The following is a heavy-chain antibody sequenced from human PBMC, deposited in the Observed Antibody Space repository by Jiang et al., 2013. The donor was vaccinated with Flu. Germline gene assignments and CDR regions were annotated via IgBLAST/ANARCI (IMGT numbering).Heavy chain of an antibody. Sequence: PTQTLTLTCTFSGFSLSTSGMCVSWIRQPPGKALEWLARIDWDDDKYYSTSLKTRLTISKDTSKNQVVLTMTNMDPVDTATYYCARIRRYSGYDFQLDYWGQGTLVTVSS. CDR2: IDWDDDK. CDR1: GFSLSTSGMC. V-gene: IGHV2-70*11. J-gene: IGHJ4*02. CDR3: ARIRRYSGYDFQLDY. D-gene: IGHD5-12*01.